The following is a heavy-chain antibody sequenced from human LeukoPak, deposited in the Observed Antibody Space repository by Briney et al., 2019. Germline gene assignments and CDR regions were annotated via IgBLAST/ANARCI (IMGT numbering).Heavy chain of an antibody. V-gene: IGHV4-30-4*01. CDR2: IYYSGST. CDR3: ARDTMGTTTFDY. CDR1: GGSISSGDYY. J-gene: IGHJ4*02. D-gene: IGHD3-10*01. Sequence: PSQTLSLTCTVSGGSISSGDYYWSWIRQPPGKGLEWIGYIYYSGSTYYNPSLKSRVTISVDTSKNQFSLKLSSVTAADTAVYYCARDTMGTTTFDYWGQGTLVTVSS.